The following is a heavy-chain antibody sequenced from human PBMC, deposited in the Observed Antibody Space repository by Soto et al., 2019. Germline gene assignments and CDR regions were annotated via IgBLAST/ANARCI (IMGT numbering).Heavy chain of an antibody. CDR1: GGTFGSYP. CDR3: ARDEPYYGMDV. J-gene: IGHJ6*02. CDR2: VIPIFGTP. V-gene: IGHV1-69*13. D-gene: IGHD3-16*01. Sequence: SVKVSCKASGGTFGSYPISWVRQAPGQGLEWMGGVIPIFGTPNYAQKLQGRVMITADENTSTADMELSSLRSEDTAVYYCARDEPYYGMDVWGQGTTVTVSS.